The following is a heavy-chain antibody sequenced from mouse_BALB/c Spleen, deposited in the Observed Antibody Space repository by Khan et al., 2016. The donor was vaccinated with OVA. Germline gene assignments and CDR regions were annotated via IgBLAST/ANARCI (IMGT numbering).Heavy chain of an antibody. Sequence: EVELVESGGGLVQPGGSRKLSCAASGFTFSSYGMHWVRQAPEKGLEWVAYISGDSSTIYYADTVKGRFPISRANPKNTLFLQMTSLMSEDTARYYCATSYFYGYYFDYWGPGTTLTVSS. CDR1: GFTFSSYG. V-gene: IGHV5-17*02. D-gene: IGHD1-1*01. CDR2: ISGDSSTI. J-gene: IGHJ2*01. CDR3: ATSYFYGYYFDY.